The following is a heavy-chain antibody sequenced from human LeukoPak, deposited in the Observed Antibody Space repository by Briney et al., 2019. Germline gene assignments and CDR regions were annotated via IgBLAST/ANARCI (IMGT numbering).Heavy chain of an antibody. CDR2: ISYDGSNK. Sequence: GSLRLSCAASGFSFSTYAMHWVRQTPGKGLEWVLVISYDGSNKYYADSVKGRFTISRDNSKNTLYLQMNSLRAEDTAVYYCAREKDYDILTGYYKDYYYYGMDVWGKGTTVTVSS. CDR3: AREKDYDILTGYYKDYYYYGMDV. J-gene: IGHJ6*04. D-gene: IGHD3-9*01. CDR1: GFSFSTYA. V-gene: IGHV3-30*04.